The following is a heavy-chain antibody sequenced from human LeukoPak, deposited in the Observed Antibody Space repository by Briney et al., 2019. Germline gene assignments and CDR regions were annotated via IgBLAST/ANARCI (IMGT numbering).Heavy chain of an antibody. CDR1: GFTFSSYA. CDR3: AREGLLGYFDY. V-gene: IGHV3-30*01. D-gene: IGHD2/OR15-2a*01. Sequence: PGGSLRLSCAASGFTFSSYAMHWVRQAPGKGLEWVAVISYDGSNKYYADSVKGRFTISRDNSKNTLYLQMNSLRAEDTAVYYCAREGLLGYFDYWGQGTLVTASS. CDR2: ISYDGSNK. J-gene: IGHJ4*02.